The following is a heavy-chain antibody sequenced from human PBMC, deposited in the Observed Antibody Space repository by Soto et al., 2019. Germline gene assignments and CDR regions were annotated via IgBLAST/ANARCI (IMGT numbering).Heavy chain of an antibody. CDR1: GYTFSSYH. V-gene: IGHV1-18*01. J-gene: IGHJ4*01. Sequence: QIQLVQSGAEVKKPGASVKVSCKASGYTFSSYHITWVRQAPGQGLEWMGWISAYNGNTNYAQNLQGRVTMTTDPSTSTAYMELRSLRSDVTAVYYCARDLPPVDYWGHGTLVTVSS. CDR2: ISAYNGNT. CDR3: ARDLPPVDY.